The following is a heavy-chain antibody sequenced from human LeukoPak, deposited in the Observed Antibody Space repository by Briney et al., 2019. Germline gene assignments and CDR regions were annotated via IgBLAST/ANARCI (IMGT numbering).Heavy chain of an antibody. D-gene: IGHD2/OR15-2a*01. Sequence: PSETLSLSCTVSSGSISSHYWSWIRQPPGEGPEWSGYTYYRWSTHDNPSPQSRVTISLATSKNQISLRLTCVTAADTAVYYWARREYSRSTYYSSFMDVWGKGTTVTVSS. CDR2: TYYRWST. CDR3: ARREYSRSTYYSSFMDV. CDR1: SGSISSHY. V-gene: IGHV4-59*11. J-gene: IGHJ6*03.